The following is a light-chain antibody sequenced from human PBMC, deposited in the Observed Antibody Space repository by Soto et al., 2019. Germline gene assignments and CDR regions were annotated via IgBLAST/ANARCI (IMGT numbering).Light chain of an antibody. Sequence: QSVLTQPPSVSGTPGQRVTISCTGSSSNIGTGYDVHWYQQLPGTAPKLLIYGNSNRPAGVTERFSATKSCTSASVVITLLHAEDEADYCCPWYDSILSALFGGGTKVTVL. V-gene: IGLV1-40*01. CDR1: SSNIGTGYD. J-gene: IGLJ3*02. CDR3: PWYDSILSAL. CDR2: GNS.